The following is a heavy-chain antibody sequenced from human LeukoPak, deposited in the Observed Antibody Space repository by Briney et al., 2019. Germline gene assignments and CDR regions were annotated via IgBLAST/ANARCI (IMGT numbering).Heavy chain of an antibody. V-gene: IGHV4-39*01. J-gene: IGHJ3*02. D-gene: IGHD1-26*01. CDR3: ASEELGRPIDI. CDR2: TYYSSST. Sequence: SETLSLTCTVSGASISSSSYYWGWIRQPPGEGLEWIGYTYYSSSTYYNPSLKSRVTISIDTSKKQFSLQLNSVTPEDTAVYYCASEELGRPIDIWGQGTMVTVSS. CDR1: GASISSSSYY.